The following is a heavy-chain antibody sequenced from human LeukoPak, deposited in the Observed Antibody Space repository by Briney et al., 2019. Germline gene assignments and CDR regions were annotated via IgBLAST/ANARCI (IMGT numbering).Heavy chain of an antibody. V-gene: IGHV7-4-1*02. Sequence: ASVKVSCKASGYTFTSYAMNWVRQAPGQGLEWMGWINTNTGNPTYAQGFTGRFVFSLDTSVSTAYLQISSLKAEDTAVYYCARDQSPPIRFLEWLLSPHYFDYWGQGTLVTVSS. D-gene: IGHD3-3*01. J-gene: IGHJ4*02. CDR2: INTNTGNP. CDR3: ARDQSPPIRFLEWLLSPHYFDY. CDR1: GYTFTSYA.